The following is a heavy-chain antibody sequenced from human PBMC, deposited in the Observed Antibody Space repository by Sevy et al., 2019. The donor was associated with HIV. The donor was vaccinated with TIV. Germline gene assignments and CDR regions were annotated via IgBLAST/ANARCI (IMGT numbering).Heavy chain of an antibody. CDR1: GFTFSSYA. Sequence: GGSLRLSCAASGFTFSSYAMHWVRQAPGKGLEWVVVISYDGSNKYYAYSVKGRFTISRDNSKNTLYLQMNSLRAEDTAVYYCARDSGSGSSYYYYGMDVWGQGTTVTVSS. J-gene: IGHJ6*02. V-gene: IGHV3-30-3*01. CDR3: ARDSGSGSSYYYYGMDV. CDR2: ISYDGSNK. D-gene: IGHD3-10*01.